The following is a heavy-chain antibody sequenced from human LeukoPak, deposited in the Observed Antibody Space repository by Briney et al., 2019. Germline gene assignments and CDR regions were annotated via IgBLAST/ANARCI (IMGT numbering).Heavy chain of an antibody. J-gene: IGHJ6*03. CDR2: ISSSGST. CDR3: ARDRSYYYYMDV. Sequence: SSETLSLTCTVSGDSISSGDYYWSWIRQPAGKGLEWIGRISSSGSTNYNPSLKSRVTISVDTSKNQFSLKLSSVTAADTAVYYCARDRSYYYYMDVWGKGTTVTISS. V-gene: IGHV4-61*02. CDR1: GDSISSGDYY.